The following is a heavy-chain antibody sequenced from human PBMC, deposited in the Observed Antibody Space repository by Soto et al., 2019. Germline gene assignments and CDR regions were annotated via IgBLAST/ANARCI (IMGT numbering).Heavy chain of an antibody. V-gene: IGHV3-23*01. J-gene: IGHJ3*02. D-gene: IGHD2-15*01. Sequence: EVQLLESGGGLVQPGESLRLSCAFSGFIFGNYMMTWVRKAPGKGLKWASTIRDGGESTYYADSVKGRFTISRDNSKNTLYLQMDSLGFEDTAVYYCAPHVQCSGGSCNYDAFDIRGQGTMVTVSS. CDR1: GFIFGNYM. CDR2: IRDGGEST. CDR3: APHVQCSGGSCNYDAFDI.